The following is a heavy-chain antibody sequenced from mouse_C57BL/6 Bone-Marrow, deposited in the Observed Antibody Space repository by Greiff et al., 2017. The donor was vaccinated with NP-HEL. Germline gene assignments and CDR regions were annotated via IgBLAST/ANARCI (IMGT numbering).Heavy chain of an antibody. Sequence: VQLQQPGAELVRPGTSVKLSCKASGYTFTSYWMHWVKQRPGQGLEWIGVIDPSDSYTNYNQKFKGKATLTVDTSSSTAYMQLSRLTSEDSAVYYCAREGRTTVVAPTRFAYWGQGTLVTVSA. D-gene: IGHD1-1*01. CDR2: IDPSDSYT. CDR3: AREGRTTVVAPTRFAY. J-gene: IGHJ3*01. CDR1: GYTFTSYW. V-gene: IGHV1-59*01.